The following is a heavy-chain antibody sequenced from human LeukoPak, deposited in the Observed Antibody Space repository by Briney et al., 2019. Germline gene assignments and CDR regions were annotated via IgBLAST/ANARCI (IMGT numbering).Heavy chain of an antibody. V-gene: IGHV3-30*04. Sequence: GGSLRLSCAASGFTFSSYAMQWVRQAPGKGLEWVAVISYDGSDKNYADSVKGRFTISRDNSMDTLYLQMNSMRAEDTAVYYCARAVYRSGGYYFDYWGQGILVTVSS. D-gene: IGHD6-19*01. J-gene: IGHJ4*02. CDR1: GFTFSSYA. CDR2: ISYDGSDK. CDR3: ARAVYRSGGYYFDY.